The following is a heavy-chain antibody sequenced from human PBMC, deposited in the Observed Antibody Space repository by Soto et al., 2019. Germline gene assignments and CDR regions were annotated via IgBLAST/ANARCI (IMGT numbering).Heavy chain of an antibody. D-gene: IGHD1-1*01. Sequence: PGGSLRLSCAASGFTFGNSAMHWVRQASGKGLEWVGRIRSKGNSYATAYAASVKGRFTISRDDSKNTAYLQMDSLKTEDTAVYYCYPVQLGLVGYWGQGTPVTVSS. J-gene: IGHJ4*02. CDR1: GFTFGNSA. CDR3: YPVQLGLVGY. CDR2: IRSKGNSYAT. V-gene: IGHV3-73*01.